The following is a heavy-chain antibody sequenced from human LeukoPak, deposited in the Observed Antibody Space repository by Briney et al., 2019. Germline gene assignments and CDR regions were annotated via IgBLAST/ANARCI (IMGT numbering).Heavy chain of an antibody. Sequence: PSETLSLTCGVSGGSVSTTPYYWGWIRQPPGKGLEWIGNIYYTGSTSYNPSLNNRITMSVDTSQDQFSLKMTSVTAADTAFYCCARLRKGRYFDYIFDYWGQGALVTVSS. V-gene: IGHV4-39*01. CDR3: ARLRKGRYFDYIFDY. CDR2: IYYTGST. J-gene: IGHJ4*02. D-gene: IGHD3-9*01. CDR1: GGSVSTTPYY.